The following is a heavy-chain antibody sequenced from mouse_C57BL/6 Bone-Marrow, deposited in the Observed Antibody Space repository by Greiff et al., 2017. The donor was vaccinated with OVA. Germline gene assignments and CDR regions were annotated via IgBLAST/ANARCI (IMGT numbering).Heavy chain of an antibody. CDR3: ARWAPGGFAY. Sequence: QVQLQQPGAELVMPGASVKLSCKASGYTFTSYWMHWVKQRPGQGLEWIGEIDPSDSYTNYNQKFKGKSTLTVDKSSSTAYMQLSSLTSEDSAVYYCARWAPGGFAYWGQGTLVTVSA. D-gene: IGHD4-1*01. CDR2: IDPSDSYT. CDR1: GYTFTSYW. J-gene: IGHJ3*01. V-gene: IGHV1-69*01.